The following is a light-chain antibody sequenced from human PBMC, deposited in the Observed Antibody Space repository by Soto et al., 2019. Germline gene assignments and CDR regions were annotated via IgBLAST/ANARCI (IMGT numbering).Light chain of an antibody. V-gene: IGLV3-25*02. CDR3: QSADSSGTWM. CDR2: KDI. CDR1: ALPKQY. Sequence: SYELTQPPSVSVSPGQTARITCSGDALPKQYAYWYQQEPGQAPVLVIYKDIERPSGIPERFSGSSSGTTVTLTISGVQAEDEADYYCQSADSSGTWMFGGGTKLTVL. J-gene: IGLJ3*02.